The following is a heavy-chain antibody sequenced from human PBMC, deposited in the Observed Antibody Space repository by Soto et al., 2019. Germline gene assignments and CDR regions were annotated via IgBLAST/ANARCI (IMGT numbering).Heavy chain of an antibody. J-gene: IGHJ3*02. CDR2: ISGSGGST. CDR1: GFTFSSYA. V-gene: IGHV3-23*01. CDR3: AKGNSYGDAFDI. Sequence: GGSLRLSCAASGFTFSSYAMSWVRKAPGKGLEWVSAISGSGGSTYYADSVKGRFTISRDNSKNTLYLQMNSLRAEDTALYYCAKGNSYGDAFDIWGQGTMVTVSS. D-gene: IGHD5-18*01.